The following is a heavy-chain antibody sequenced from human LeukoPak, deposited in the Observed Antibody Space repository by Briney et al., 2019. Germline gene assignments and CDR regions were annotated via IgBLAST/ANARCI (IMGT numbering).Heavy chain of an antibody. J-gene: IGHJ3*02. CDR1: GFTFSSYG. CDR3: ARGGYRNGFDI. D-gene: IGHD5-18*01. CDR2: IWYDGSNK. Sequence: GGSLRLSCAASGFTFSSYGMHWVRQAPGKGLEWVAVIWYDGSNKYYADSVKGRFTISRDDSKNTLYLQMNGLRAEDTAVYYCARGGYRNGFDIWGQGTMVTVSS. V-gene: IGHV3-33*01.